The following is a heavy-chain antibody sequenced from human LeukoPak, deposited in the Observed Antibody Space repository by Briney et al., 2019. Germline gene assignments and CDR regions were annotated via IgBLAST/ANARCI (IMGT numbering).Heavy chain of an antibody. J-gene: IGHJ3*02. D-gene: IGHD6-13*01. CDR2: ISAYNGNT. CDR1: GYTFTSYG. CDR3: ATVYSSSSGGAFDI. V-gene: IGHV1-18*01. Sequence: GASAKVSCKASGYTFTSYGISWVRQAPGQGLEWMGWISAYNGNTNYAQKLQGRVTMTTDTSTSTAYMELRSLRSDDTAVYYCATVYSSSSGGAFDIWGQGTMVTVSS.